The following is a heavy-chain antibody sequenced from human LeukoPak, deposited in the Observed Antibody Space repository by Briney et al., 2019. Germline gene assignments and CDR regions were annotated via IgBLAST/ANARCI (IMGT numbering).Heavy chain of an antibody. CDR3: AKDQDIVVVPAALDY. CDR1: GFTFSSYG. Sequence: GGSLRLSCAASGFTFSSYGMHWVRQAPGKGLEWVAVIWYDGSNKYYADSVKGRFIISRDNSKNTLYLQMNSLRAEDTAVYYCAKDQDIVVVPAALDYWGQGTLVTVSS. V-gene: IGHV3-33*06. D-gene: IGHD2-2*01. CDR2: IWYDGSNK. J-gene: IGHJ4*02.